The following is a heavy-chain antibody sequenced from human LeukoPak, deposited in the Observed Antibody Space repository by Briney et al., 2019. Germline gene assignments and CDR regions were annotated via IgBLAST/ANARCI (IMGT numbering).Heavy chain of an antibody. Sequence: ASVKVSCKASGYTFTSYDINWVRQATGQGLEWMGWMNPNSGNTGYAQKLQGRVTMTSNTSISTAYMELSGLTPEDTAVYYCARGLRREQQLLRAFDSWGQGTLVTVSS. J-gene: IGHJ4*02. CDR3: ARGLRREQQLLRAFDS. CDR2: MNPNSGNT. V-gene: IGHV1-8*01. CDR1: GYTFTSYD. D-gene: IGHD6-13*01.